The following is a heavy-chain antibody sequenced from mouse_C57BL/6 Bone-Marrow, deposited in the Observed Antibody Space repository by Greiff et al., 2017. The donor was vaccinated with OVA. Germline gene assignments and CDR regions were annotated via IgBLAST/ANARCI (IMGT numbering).Heavy chain of an antibody. D-gene: IGHD4-1*01. CDR2: ISSGGSYT. V-gene: IGHV5-6*02. CDR1: GFTFSSYG. Sequence: EVKLVESGGDLVKPGGSLKLSCAASGFTFSSYGMSWVRQTPDKRLEWVATISSGGSYTYYPDSVKGRFTISRDNAKNTLYLQMRSLKSEDTAMYYCARRTGRGPWFAYWGQGTLVTVSA. J-gene: IGHJ3*01. CDR3: ARRTGRGPWFAY.